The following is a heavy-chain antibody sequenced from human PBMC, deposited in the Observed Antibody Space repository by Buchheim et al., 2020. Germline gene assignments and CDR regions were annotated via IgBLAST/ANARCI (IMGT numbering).Heavy chain of an antibody. CDR1: GYTFTSYY. J-gene: IGHJ6*02. Sequence: QVQLVQSGAEVKEPGASVKVSCKASGYTFTSYYMHWVRQAPGQGLEWMGIINPSGGSTSYAQKFQGRVTMTRDTSTSTVYLELSSLRSEDTAVYYCARASFGGRYYYYYGMDVWGQGTT. CDR3: ARASFGGRYYYYYGMDV. D-gene: IGHD3-3*01. V-gene: IGHV1-46*01. CDR2: INPSGGST.